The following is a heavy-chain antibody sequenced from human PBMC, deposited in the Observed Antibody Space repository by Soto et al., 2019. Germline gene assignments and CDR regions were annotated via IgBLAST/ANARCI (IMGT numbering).Heavy chain of an antibody. V-gene: IGHV3-23*01. D-gene: IGHD3-9*01. J-gene: IGHJ5*02. CDR1: GFTFSSYA. CDR3: AKDLRARAIYNWFDP. Sequence: GGSLRLSCAASGFTFSSYAMSWVRQAPGKGLEWVSAISGSGGSTYYADYVKGRFTISRDNSKNTLYLQMNSLRAEDTAVYYCAKDLRARAIYNWFDPWGQGTLVTVSS. CDR2: ISGSGGST.